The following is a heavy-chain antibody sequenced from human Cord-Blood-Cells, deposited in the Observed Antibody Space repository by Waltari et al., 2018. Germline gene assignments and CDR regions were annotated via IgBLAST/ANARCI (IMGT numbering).Heavy chain of an antibody. CDR2: ISAYNGNT. D-gene: IGHD7-27*01. J-gene: IGHJ3*02. CDR1: GSTFTSYG. CDR3: ARESTEVAGDGDAFDI. Sequence: QVQLVQSGAEVKKPGAAVKLSCQASGSTFTSYGISWVRTATGQGLEWMGWISAYNGNTNYAQKLQGRVTMTTDTSTSTAYMELRSLRSDDTAVYYCARESTEVAGDGDAFDIWGQGTMVTVSS. V-gene: IGHV1-18*01.